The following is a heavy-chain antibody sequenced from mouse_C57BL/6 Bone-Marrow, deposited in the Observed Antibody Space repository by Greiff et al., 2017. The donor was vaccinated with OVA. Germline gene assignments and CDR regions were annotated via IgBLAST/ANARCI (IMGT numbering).Heavy chain of an antibody. V-gene: IGHV1-62-3*01. CDR2: IELNSGGT. J-gene: IGHJ2*01. CDR1: GYTFTSYW. Sequence: QVQLQQPGAELVKPGASVKLSCKASGYTFTSYWMHWVKQRPGRGLERIGRIELNSGGTKYNETFKSKATLTVDKPSSTAYMKISSLTAEDTAVYYCARSQYYGSSYDYWGQDTTLTVSS. D-gene: IGHD1-1*01. CDR3: ARSQYYGSSYDY.